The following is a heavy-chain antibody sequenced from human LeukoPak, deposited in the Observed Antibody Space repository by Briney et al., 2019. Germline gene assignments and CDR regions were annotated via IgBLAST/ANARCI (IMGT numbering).Heavy chain of an antibody. V-gene: IGHV3-74*01. Sequence: QPGGSLRLSCAASGFSLSTNRMHWVRQAPGEGLVWLSRLYSDGSVTGYADSVKGRFTISRDNAKNTLYLQMNSLRVEDTAVYYCARDPGSNGGDWYFDLWGRGTLVTVSS. D-gene: IGHD3-16*01. CDR1: GFSLSTNR. J-gene: IGHJ2*01. CDR3: ARDPGSNGGDWYFDL. CDR2: LYSDGSVT.